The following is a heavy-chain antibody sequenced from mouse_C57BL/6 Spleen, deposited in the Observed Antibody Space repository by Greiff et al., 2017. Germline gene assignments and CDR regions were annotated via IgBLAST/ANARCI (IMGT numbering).Heavy chain of an antibody. Sequence: QVTLKVSGAELVRPGTSVKMSCKASGYTFTNYWIGWAKQRPGHGLEWIGDIYPGGGYTNYNEKFKGKATLTADKSSSTAYMQFSSLTSEDSAIYYCASSSYYGSSYGYWGQGTTLTVSS. J-gene: IGHJ2*01. CDR1: GYTFTNYW. CDR3: ASSSYYGSSYGY. CDR2: IYPGGGYT. V-gene: IGHV1-63*01. D-gene: IGHD1-1*01.